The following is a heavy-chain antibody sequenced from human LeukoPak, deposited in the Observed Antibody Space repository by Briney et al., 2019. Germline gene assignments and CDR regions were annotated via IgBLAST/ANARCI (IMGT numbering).Heavy chain of an antibody. CDR3: AKDYYGSGSYYMFPDY. D-gene: IGHD3-10*01. V-gene: IGHV3-9*01. CDR1: GFTFDDYA. CDR2: ISWNSGSI. J-gene: IGHJ4*02. Sequence: GGSLRLSCAASGFTFDDYAMPWVRQAPGKGPEWVSGISWNSGSIGYADSVKGRFTISRDNAKNSLYLQMNSLRAEDTALYYCAKDYYGSGSYYMFPDYWGQGALVTVSS.